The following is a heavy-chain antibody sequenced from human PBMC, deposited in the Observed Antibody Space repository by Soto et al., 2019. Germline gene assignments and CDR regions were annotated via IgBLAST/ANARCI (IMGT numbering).Heavy chain of an antibody. V-gene: IGHV4-61*01. CDR2: IYYSGST. CDR3: ARDLSVDTMVREATFYYYYGMDV. CDR1: GGSVSSGSYY. Sequence: PSETLSLTCTVSGGSVSSGSYYWSWIRQPPGKGLEWIGYIYYSGSTNYNPSLKSRVIISVDTSKNQFSLKLSSVTAADTAVYYCARDLSVDTMVREATFYYYYGMDVWGQGTTVTVSS. J-gene: IGHJ6*02. D-gene: IGHD3-10*01.